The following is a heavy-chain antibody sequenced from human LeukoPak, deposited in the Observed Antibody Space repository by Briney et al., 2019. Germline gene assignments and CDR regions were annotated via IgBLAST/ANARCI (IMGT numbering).Heavy chain of an antibody. CDR1: GFTFSSHW. CDR3: ARGNETYPYYFDY. CDR2: INTDGSAT. Sequence: GGSLRVSCAASGFTFSSHWMHWVRQAPGKGLVWVSRINTDGSATTYADSVKGRFTISRDNAKKTLYLQMTSLRAEDTAFYFCARGNETYPYYFDYWGRGSLVTVSS. V-gene: IGHV3-74*01. J-gene: IGHJ4*02.